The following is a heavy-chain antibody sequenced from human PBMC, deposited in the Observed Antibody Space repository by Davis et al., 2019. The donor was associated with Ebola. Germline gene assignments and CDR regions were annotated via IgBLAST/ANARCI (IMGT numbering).Heavy chain of an antibody. CDR3: ARESGGSYPGGWFDP. CDR2: INPSGGST. CDR1: GFTFSGSA. Sequence: SCAASGFTFSGSAMHWVRQAPGQGLEWMGIINPSGGSTSYAQKFQGRVTMTRDTSTSTVYMELSSLRSEDTAVYYCARESGGSYPGGWFDPWGQGTLVTVSS. V-gene: IGHV1-46*01. J-gene: IGHJ5*02. D-gene: IGHD1-26*01.